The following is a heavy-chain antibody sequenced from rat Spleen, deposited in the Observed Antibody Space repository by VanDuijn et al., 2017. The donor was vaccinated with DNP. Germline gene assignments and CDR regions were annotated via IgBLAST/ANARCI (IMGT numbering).Heavy chain of an antibody. CDR1: GITFSNSG. CDR2: ITAGGEYT. J-gene: IGHJ3*01. Sequence: EVQLVESGGGLVQPGRSLKLSCAASGITFSNSGMHWIRQAPTKGLEWVTSITAGGEYTYSPDSVKGRFTISRDNTKNTLYLQMNSLRSEDTATYYCARGGRSYFDYWGQGTLVSVSS. D-gene: IGHD1-11*01. V-gene: IGHV5-19*01. CDR3: ARGGRSYFDY.